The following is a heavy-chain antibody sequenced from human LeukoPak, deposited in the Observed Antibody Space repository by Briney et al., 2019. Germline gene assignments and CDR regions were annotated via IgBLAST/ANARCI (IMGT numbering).Heavy chain of an antibody. V-gene: IGHV1-2*02. J-gene: IGHJ4*02. Sequence: ASVKVSCKASGYTFTGYYMHWVRQAPGQGLEWMGWIKPNSGGTNYAQKFQGRVTMTRDTSISTAYMELSRLRSDDTAVYYCAREPYYYGSGSTPDYWGQGTLVTVSS. CDR1: GYTFTGYY. D-gene: IGHD3-10*01. CDR3: AREPYYYGSGSTPDY. CDR2: IKPNSGGT.